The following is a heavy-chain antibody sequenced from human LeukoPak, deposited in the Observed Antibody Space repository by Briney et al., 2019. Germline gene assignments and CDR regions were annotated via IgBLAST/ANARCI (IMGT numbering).Heavy chain of an antibody. J-gene: IGHJ4*02. CDR3: ATAPGVRYFDWLSNFDY. D-gene: IGHD3-9*01. Sequence: GRSLRLSCAASGFTVSSNYMSWVRQAPGKGLEWVSVIYSGGSTYYADSVKGRFTISRDNSKNTLYLQMNSLRAEDTAVYYCATAPGVRYFDWLSNFDYWGQGTLVTVSS. V-gene: IGHV3-53*01. CDR2: IYSGGST. CDR1: GFTVSSNY.